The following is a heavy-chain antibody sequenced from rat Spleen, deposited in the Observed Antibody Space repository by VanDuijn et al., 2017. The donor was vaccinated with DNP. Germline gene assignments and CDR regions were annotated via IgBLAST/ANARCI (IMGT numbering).Heavy chain of an antibody. D-gene: IGHD1-7*01. V-gene: IGHV3-1*01. CDR2: INYSGST. J-gene: IGHJ2*01. CDR3: ARWTRYFDY. CDR1: GYSITSNY. Sequence: EVQLQESGSGLVKPSQSLSLTCSVTGYSITSNYWAWIRKFPGNKMEWIGYINYSGSTNYNPSLKSRISITRDTSKNHFFLHLNSVTIEDTATYYCARWTRYFDYWGQGVMVTVSS.